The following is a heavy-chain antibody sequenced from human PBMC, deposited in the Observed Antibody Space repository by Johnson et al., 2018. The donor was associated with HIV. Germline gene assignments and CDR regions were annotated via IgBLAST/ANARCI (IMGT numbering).Heavy chain of an antibody. V-gene: IGHV3-30-3*01. CDR1: GFTFSIYA. J-gene: IGHJ3*02. D-gene: IGHD3-22*01. CDR2: ISYDGSNK. Sequence: QVQLVESGGGVVQPGRSLRLSCAASGFTFSIYAMHWVRQAPGKGLEWVAVISYDGSNKYYADSVKGRFTISRDNSKNTLYLQMNSLRAEDTAVYYCARDNYYDSSGYYEDAFDIWGQGTMVTVSS. CDR3: ARDNYYDSSGYYEDAFDI.